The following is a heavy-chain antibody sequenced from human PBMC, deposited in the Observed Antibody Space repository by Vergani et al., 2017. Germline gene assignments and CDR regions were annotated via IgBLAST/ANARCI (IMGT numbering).Heavy chain of an antibody. CDR2: INHSGST. Sequence: QVQLQQWGAGLLKPSETLSLTCAVYGGSFSGYYWSWVRQAPGKGLEWIGEINHSGSTNYNQYLKSRVTISVDTSKNQFSLKLSSVTAADTAVYYCARAHCSGGSCYSGALGYWGQGTLVTVSS. CDR3: ARAHCSGGSCYSGALGY. D-gene: IGHD2-15*01. V-gene: IGHV4-34*01. CDR1: GGSFSGYY. J-gene: IGHJ4*02.